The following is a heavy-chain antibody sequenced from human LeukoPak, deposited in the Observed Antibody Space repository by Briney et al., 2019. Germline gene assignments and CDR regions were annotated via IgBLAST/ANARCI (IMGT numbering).Heavy chain of an antibody. CDR1: GFTFSSYW. V-gene: IGHV3-53*01. D-gene: IGHD1-1*01. CDR2: IYSGGST. Sequence: PGGSLRLSCAASGFTFSSYWMSWVRQAPGKGLEWVSVIYSGGSTYYADSVKGRFTISRDNSKNTLYLQMNSLRAEDTAVYYCARDYERNDPFDYWGQGTLVTVSS. J-gene: IGHJ4*02. CDR3: ARDYERNDPFDY.